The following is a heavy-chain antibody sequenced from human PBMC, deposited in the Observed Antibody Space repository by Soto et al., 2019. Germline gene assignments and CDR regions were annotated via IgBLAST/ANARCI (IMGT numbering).Heavy chain of an antibody. CDR1: GGSISSGDYY. Sequence: QVQLQESGPGLVKPSQILSLTCTVSGGSISSGDYYWSWIRQHPGKGLEWIGYIYYSGSTYYNPSLKSRVTISVDTSKNQFSLKLSSVTAADTAVYYCATYGSGSYKPTTFDYWGQGILVTVSS. CDR3: ATYGSGSYKPTTFDY. D-gene: IGHD3-10*01. CDR2: IYYSGST. V-gene: IGHV4-31*03. J-gene: IGHJ4*02.